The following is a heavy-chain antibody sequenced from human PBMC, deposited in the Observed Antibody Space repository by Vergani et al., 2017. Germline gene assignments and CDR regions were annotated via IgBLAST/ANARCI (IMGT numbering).Heavy chain of an antibody. Sequence: EVQLVESGGGLVQPGGSLRLSCAASGFTFRSYDMNWVRQTPGEGLEWVSYISSSGSAIYYTDSVKGRFNISRDNAKISLYLQMNSLRTEDPAVYYCASCSTSCYEGFAGQPYLSSWGQGALVTVSS. V-gene: IGHV3-48*03. D-gene: IGHD2-2*01. CDR2: ISSSGSAI. CDR3: ASCSTSCYEGFAGQPYLSS. J-gene: IGHJ4*02. CDR1: GFTFRSYD.